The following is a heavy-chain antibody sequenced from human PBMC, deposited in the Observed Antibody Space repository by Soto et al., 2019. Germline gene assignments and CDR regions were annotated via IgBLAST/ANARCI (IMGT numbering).Heavy chain of an antibody. Sequence: QVQLQESGPGLVKPSETLSLTCTVSGGPLSSYYWSWIRQPAGKGLEWIGRMYSSGTTNHNPSLKSRLTMSVDTSKEQFSLRLTSVTAADTAVYYCARNARSALDVWGQGTTVTVS. CDR1: GGPLSSYY. D-gene: IGHD1-1*01. J-gene: IGHJ6*02. CDR3: ARNARSALDV. V-gene: IGHV4-4*07. CDR2: MYSSGTT.